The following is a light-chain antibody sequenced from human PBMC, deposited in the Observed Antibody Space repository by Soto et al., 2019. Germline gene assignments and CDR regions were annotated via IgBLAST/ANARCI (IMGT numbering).Light chain of an antibody. CDR2: DAS. CDR1: QSISNW. Sequence: DIQMTQSPSTLSASVGDRVTITCRASQSISNWLAWYQQKPGKAPNLLIYDASSLESGVPSRFSGSGSGTGFTLTINSLQPDDFATYYCQQYNSYPYTFGQGTKLEIK. V-gene: IGKV1-5*01. J-gene: IGKJ2*01. CDR3: QQYNSYPYT.